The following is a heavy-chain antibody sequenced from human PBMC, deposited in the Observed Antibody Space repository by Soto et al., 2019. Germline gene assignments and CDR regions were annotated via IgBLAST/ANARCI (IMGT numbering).Heavy chain of an antibody. CDR3: AKDGTFGGVIVYYYYYYGMDV. CDR2: ISGSVGST. CDR1: GFTFSSYA. J-gene: IGHJ6*02. D-gene: IGHD3-16*02. V-gene: IGHV3-23*01. Sequence: GGSLRLSCAASGFTFSSYAMSWVRQAPGKGLEWVSAISGSVGSTYYADSVKGRFTISRDNSKNTLYLQMNSLRAEDTAVYYCAKDGTFGGVIVYYYYYYGMDVWGQGTTVTVSS.